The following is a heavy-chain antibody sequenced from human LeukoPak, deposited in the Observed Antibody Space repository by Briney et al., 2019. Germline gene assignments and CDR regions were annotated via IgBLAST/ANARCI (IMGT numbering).Heavy chain of an antibody. V-gene: IGHV1-2*02. CDR1: GYTFTSYG. D-gene: IGHD4-17*01. Sequence: ASMKVSCKASGYTFTSYGISWVRQAPGQGLEWMGWINPNSGGTNYAQKFQGRVTMTRDTSISTAYMELSRLRSDDTAVYYCATVAGDDYDAYYFDYWGQGTLVTVSS. CDR3: ATVAGDDYDAYYFDY. J-gene: IGHJ4*02. CDR2: INPNSGGT.